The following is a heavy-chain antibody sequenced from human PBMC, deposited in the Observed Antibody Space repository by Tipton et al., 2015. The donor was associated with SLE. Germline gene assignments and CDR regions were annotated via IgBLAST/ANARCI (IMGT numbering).Heavy chain of an antibody. J-gene: IGHJ6*02. CDR3: STYIPSGSYNEYYHHGLHF. D-gene: IGHD3-9*01. CDR1: GYTFGDHT. V-gene: IGHV1-46*01. Sequence: QVQLVQSGSELRKPGASVKVSCKASGYTFGDHTLNWVRQAPGQGLEWMGTINPTGTSTTYAQKFQGRVTVTRKTSTSTVYMQLGSLRSEHTAIYYCSTYIPSGSYNEYYHHGLHFRCHATTGTVSS. CDR2: INPTGTST.